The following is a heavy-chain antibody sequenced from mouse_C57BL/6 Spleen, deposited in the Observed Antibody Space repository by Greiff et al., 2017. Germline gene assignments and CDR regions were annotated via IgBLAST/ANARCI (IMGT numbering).Heavy chain of an antibody. CDR3: ARYYYGSSWFGD. D-gene: IGHD1-1*01. V-gene: IGHV1-55*01. CDR2: IYPGSGST. Sequence: VQLQQPGAELVKPGASVKMSCKASGYTFTSYWITWVKQRPGQGLEWFGDIYPGSGSTNYNEKFKSKATRTEDTSSSTAYMQLSSMTSEDSAVYYCARYYYGSSWFGDWGKVTTLTVSS. J-gene: IGHJ2*01. CDR1: GYTFTSYW.